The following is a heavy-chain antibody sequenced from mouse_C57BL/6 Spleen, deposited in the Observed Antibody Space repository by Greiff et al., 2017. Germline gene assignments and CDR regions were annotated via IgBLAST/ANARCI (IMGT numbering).Heavy chain of an antibody. CDR3: ATARGCRGLDD. Sequence: VQLQQSGAELVRPGASVKLSCTASGYTFNSDWMHWVKQRPGQGLEWIGWIDPDNGDTNYAAKFKGKATMTADTSSSTAYLQLSSLTSEDTAVYYCATARGCRGLDDWGQGTLVTVSA. J-gene: IGHJ3*01. CDR2: IDPDNGDT. CDR1: GYTFNSDW. V-gene: IGHV14-4*01. D-gene: IGHD3-3*01.